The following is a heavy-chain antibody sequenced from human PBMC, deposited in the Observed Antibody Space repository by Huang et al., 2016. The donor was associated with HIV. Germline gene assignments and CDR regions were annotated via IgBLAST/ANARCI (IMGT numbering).Heavy chain of an antibody. D-gene: IGHD2-15*01. V-gene: IGHV4-30-4*08. CDR1: GDSISRGGYL. Sequence: QVQLQESGPGPVKPSQTLSLTCTVSGDSISRGGYLWSWIRQSPGKGLEGIGSIYYTGTPSYNPSLRSRVTMSVDTSKNQFSLRLTSVTAEDTAVYCCARDRITQCNGGRCYSDWSDPWGQGTLVIVSS. CDR3: ARDRITQCNGGRCYSDWSDP. J-gene: IGHJ5*02. CDR2: IYYTGTP.